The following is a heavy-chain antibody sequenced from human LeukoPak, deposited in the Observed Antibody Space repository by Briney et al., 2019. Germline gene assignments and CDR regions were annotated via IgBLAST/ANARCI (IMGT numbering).Heavy chain of an antibody. CDR1: EFSLSSYY. CDR2: ISSSSSYI. J-gene: IGHJ4*02. V-gene: IGHV3-21*01. Sequence: GGSLRLSCAASEFSLSSYYMNWVRQAPGKGLEWVSSISSSSSYIYYADSVKGRFTISRDNAKNSLYLQMNSLRAEDTAVYYCARAAMTTVVTHLSYWGQGTLVTVSS. D-gene: IGHD4-23*01. CDR3: ARAAMTTVVTHLSY.